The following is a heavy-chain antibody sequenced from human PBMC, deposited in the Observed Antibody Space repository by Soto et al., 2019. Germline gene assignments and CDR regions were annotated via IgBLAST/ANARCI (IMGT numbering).Heavy chain of an antibody. CDR2: ISTSSTYI. V-gene: IGHV3-21*01. D-gene: IGHD4-17*01. Sequence: EVQLVESGGGLVKPGGSLRLSCAASGFTFSSYSMNWVRQAPGKGLEWVSSISTSSTYIYYADSLKGRFTISRDNAKNFLYLQMNSLKAEDTAVYFCARGYGDYGGDFYYGMAVWGQGPTVTVSS. CDR1: GFTFSSYS. CDR3: ARGYGDYGGDFYYGMAV. J-gene: IGHJ6*02.